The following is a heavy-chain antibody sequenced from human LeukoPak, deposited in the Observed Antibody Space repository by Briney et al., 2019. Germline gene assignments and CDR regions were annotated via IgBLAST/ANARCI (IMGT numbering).Heavy chain of an antibody. D-gene: IGHD6-13*01. J-gene: IGHJ4*02. CDR1: GFTFSSYA. V-gene: IGHV3-30*04. Sequence: PGRSLRLSCAASGFTFSSYAMHWVRQAPGKGLEWVAVISYDGSNKYYADSVKGRFTISRDNSKNTLYLQMNSLRAEDTAVYYCARSPAQQEVLDSWGQGTLVTVSS. CDR2: ISYDGSNK. CDR3: ARSPAQQEVLDS.